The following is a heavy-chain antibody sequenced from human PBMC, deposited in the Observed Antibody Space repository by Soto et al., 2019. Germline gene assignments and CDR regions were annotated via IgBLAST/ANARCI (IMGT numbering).Heavy chain of an antibody. J-gene: IGHJ4*02. V-gene: IGHV3-9*01. CDR3: ARDRRYYDSSGAFDY. CDR1: GFTFDDYA. Sequence: GGSLRLSCAASGFTFDDYAMHWVRQVAGKGLEWVSGISWNSGSIVYADSVKGRFTISRDNAKNSLYLHMNSLRGDDTALYYCARDRRYYDSSGAFDYWGQGTQVTVSS. CDR2: ISWNSGSI. D-gene: IGHD3-22*01.